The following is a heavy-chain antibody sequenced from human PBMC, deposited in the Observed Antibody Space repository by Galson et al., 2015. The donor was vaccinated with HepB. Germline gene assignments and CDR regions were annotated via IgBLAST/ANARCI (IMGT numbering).Heavy chain of an antibody. CDR1: GGSIISSSW. D-gene: IGHD3-22*01. J-gene: IGHJ4*02. Sequence: SETLSLTCAVSGGSIISSSWRSWVRQSPGKGLEWIGEIYHSGSTDYNPSLKSRVTISVDTSKNQFSLTLTSMTAAGTAVYYCAREGVDGRGYRDHYLDSWGQGTLVTVSS. CDR2: IYHSGST. V-gene: IGHV4-4*02. CDR3: AREGVDGRGYRDHYLDS.